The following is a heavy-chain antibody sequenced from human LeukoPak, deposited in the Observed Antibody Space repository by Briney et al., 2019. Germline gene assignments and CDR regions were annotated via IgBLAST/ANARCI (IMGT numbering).Heavy chain of an antibody. J-gene: IGHJ4*02. V-gene: IGHV3-48*04. CDR1: GFTFSSYS. Sequence: GGSLRLSCAASGFTFSSYSMNWVRQAPGKGLEWVSYISSSSSTIHYADSVKGRFTISRDNAKNSLYLQMNSLRAEDTAVYYCAKVTGDFDCWGQGTLVTVSS. CDR3: AKVTGDFDC. CDR2: ISSSSSTI. D-gene: IGHD7-27*01.